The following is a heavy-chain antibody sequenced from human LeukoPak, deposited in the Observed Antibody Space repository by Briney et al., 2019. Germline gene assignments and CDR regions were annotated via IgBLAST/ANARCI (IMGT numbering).Heavy chain of an antibody. V-gene: IGHV3-23*01. CDR2: ITGDGTTT. CDR1: GLTFSNYG. J-gene: IGHJ4*02. CDR3: AKMQGYFDY. Sequence: GGSLRLSCEASGLTFSNYGMNWVRQAPGKGLQWVSAITGDGTTTFYADSVKGRFTISRDNSKNMLYLQMSSLRAEDTAIYYCAKMQGYFDYWGQGTLVPVSS.